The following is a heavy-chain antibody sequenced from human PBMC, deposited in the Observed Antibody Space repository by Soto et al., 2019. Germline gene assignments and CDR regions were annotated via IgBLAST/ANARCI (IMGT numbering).Heavy chain of an antibody. CDR1: GGSFSGYY. J-gene: IGHJ6*02. Sequence: PSETLSLTCAVYGGSFSGYYWSWIRQPPGKGLEWIGEINHSGSTNYNPSLKSRVTISVDTSKNQFSLKLSSVTAADTAVYYCARGVSSTSFYGMDVWGQGTTVTVSS. D-gene: IGHD2-2*01. V-gene: IGHV4-34*01. CDR2: INHSGST. CDR3: ARGVSSTSFYGMDV.